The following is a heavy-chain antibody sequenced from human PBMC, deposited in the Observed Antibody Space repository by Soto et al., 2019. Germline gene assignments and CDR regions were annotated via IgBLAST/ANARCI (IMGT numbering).Heavy chain of an antibody. D-gene: IGHD3-3*01. Sequence: ASVKVSCKASGYTFTGYYMHWVRQAPGQGLEWMGWINPNSGGTNYAQKFQGWVTMTRDTSISTAYMELSRLRSDDTAVYYCARGLPRLRFGEWLLYSVHYGMDVWGQGTTVTVSS. J-gene: IGHJ6*02. CDR2: INPNSGGT. CDR3: ARGLPRLRFGEWLLYSVHYGMDV. CDR1: GYTFTGYY. V-gene: IGHV1-2*04.